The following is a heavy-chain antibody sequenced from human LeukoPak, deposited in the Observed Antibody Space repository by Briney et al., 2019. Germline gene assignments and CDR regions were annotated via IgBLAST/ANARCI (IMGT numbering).Heavy chain of an antibody. D-gene: IGHD6-13*01. CDR3: AKEERHIAAAGYGAFDI. CDR2: IYYSGST. V-gene: IGHV4-59*01. CDR1: GGSISSYY. Sequence: PSETLSLTCTVSGGSISSYYWSWIRPPPGKGLEWIGYIYYSGSTNYNPSLKSRVTISLDKSKNQFSLKLSSVTAADTAVYYCAKEERHIAAAGYGAFDIWGQGTMVTVSS. J-gene: IGHJ3*02.